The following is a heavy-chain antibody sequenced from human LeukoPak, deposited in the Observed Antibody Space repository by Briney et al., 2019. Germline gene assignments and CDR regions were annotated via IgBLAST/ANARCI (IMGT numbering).Heavy chain of an antibody. J-gene: IGHJ6*02. V-gene: IGHV3-23*01. CDR3: AKDQSRIYYGMDV. CDR2: ISGSGGST. Sequence: GGSLRLSCAASGFTFSSYAMSWVRQAPGKGLEWVSAISGSGGSTYHADSVKGRFTISRDNSKNTLYLQMNSLRAEDTAVYYCAKDQSRIYYGMDVWGQGTTVTVSS. D-gene: IGHD6-6*01. CDR1: GFTFSSYA.